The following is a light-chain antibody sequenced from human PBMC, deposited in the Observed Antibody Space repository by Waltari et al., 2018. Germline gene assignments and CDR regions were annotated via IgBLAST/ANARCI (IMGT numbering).Light chain of an antibody. CDR1: RSISYTKNY. J-gene: IGKJ1*01. V-gene: IGKV4-1*01. CDR3: QQYYSNPT. CDR2: WAS. Sequence: DIILTQSPETLAVSLGARATINCKSSRSISYTKNYLSWYQQKPGQAPRLLISWASTRDFGVPDRFSGSGSGADFTLTIDGLQAEDVAVYYCQQYYSNPTFGQGTKVQIK.